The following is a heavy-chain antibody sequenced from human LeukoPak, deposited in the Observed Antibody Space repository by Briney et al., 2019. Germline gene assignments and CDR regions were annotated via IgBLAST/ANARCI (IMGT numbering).Heavy chain of an antibody. V-gene: IGHV4-59*11. CDR1: VGSISSHY. CDR2: IYYSAST. J-gene: IGHJ4*02. CDR3: ARVAAVVSYFDY. Sequence: PSEALFLTFIVSVGSISSHYWSWIRQPPGKGREGIGYIYYSASTNYNPSLKSRVTISVDTSKNQCALKLSSVTAADTAVYYCARVAAVVSYFDYWGQGTLVTVSS. D-gene: IGHD2-21*01.